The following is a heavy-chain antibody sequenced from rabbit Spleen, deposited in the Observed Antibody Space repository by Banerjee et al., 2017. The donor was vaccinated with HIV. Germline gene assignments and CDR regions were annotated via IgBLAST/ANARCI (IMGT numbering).Heavy chain of an antibody. CDR3: VRGSYYTYGYAGYAYATSAFDP. Sequence: QEQLVESGGGLVKPGASLTLTCTASGFSFSSSYYMCWVRQAPGKGLEWIGYISTGSANSYYATWVNGRFTISSHNAQNTLYLQLSTLTAADTATYFCVRGSYYTYGYAGYAYATSAFDPWGPGTLVTVS. D-gene: IGHD6-1*01. V-gene: IGHV1S45*01. J-gene: IGHJ2*01. CDR2: ISTGSANS. CDR1: GFSFSSSYY.